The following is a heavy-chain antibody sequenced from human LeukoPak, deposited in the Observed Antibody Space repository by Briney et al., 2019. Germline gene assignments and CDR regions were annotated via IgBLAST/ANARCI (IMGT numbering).Heavy chain of an antibody. Sequence: PSETLSLTCSVSIGSISSSKWWSWVRQSPVKGLEWIGEIYLYGTTNYNPSFTSRVTMSVDRSRNQFSLKLTSVTAANTAVYYCARAPGGYSDPPGAFDIWGQGTMVTVS. V-gene: IGHV4-4*02. J-gene: IGHJ3*02. CDR3: ARAPGGYSDPPGAFDI. CDR2: IYLYGTT. D-gene: IGHD6-13*01. CDR1: IGSISSSKW.